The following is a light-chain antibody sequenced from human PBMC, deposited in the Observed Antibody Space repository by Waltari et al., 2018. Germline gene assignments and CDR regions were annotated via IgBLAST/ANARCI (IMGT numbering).Light chain of an antibody. CDR1: QSVGTW. CDR2: IAS. Sequence: DIQMTQSPSTLSASVGDRVTISCRASQSVGTWLAWDQQKTGKAPKLLNYIASSLESGVPPRFSGSGSGTEFTLTISSLQPDDFATYSCQQYSSFSTFGQGTKV. V-gene: IGKV1-5*03. J-gene: IGKJ2*01. CDR3: QQYSSFST.